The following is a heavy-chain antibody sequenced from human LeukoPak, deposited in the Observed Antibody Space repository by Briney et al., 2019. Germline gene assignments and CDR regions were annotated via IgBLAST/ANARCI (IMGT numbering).Heavy chain of an antibody. CDR1: GFTVSSNH. V-gene: IGHV3-53*01. CDR2: FYSGGDT. D-gene: IGHD3-16*01. J-gene: IGHJ4*02. CDR3: AKVTGGDMITYGGVDY. Sequence: PGGSLRLSCAVSGFTVSSNHMSWVRQAPGKGLEWVSVFYSGGDTHYADSVKGRFTISRDNSKNTLYLQMDSLRVEDTAVHYCAKVTGGDMITYGGVDYWGQGTLVTVSS.